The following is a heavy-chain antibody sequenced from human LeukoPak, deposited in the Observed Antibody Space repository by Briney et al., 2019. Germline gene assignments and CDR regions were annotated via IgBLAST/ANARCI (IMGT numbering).Heavy chain of an antibody. CDR3: ARGLIVLMVYRY. Sequence: ASVKVSCKASGYTFTGYYMHWVRQAPGQGLEWMGWINPNSGGTNYAQKFQGRVTMTRDTSISTADMELSRLRSDDTAVYYCARGLIVLMVYRYWGQGTLVTVSS. D-gene: IGHD2-8*01. CDR1: GYTFTGYY. J-gene: IGHJ4*02. CDR2: INPNSGGT. V-gene: IGHV1-2*02.